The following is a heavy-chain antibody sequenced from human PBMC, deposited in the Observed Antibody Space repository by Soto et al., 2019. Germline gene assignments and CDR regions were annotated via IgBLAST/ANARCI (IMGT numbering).Heavy chain of an antibody. Sequence: XGCLRLSFAASGFTFSSYRMNWVRQAPGKGLEWVSYISSSSSTIYYADSVKGRFTISRDNAKNSLYLQMNSLRDEDTAVYYCARDFSRYYYDSSGSAGWGQGTLVTVPS. CDR3: ARDFSRYYYDSSGSAG. CDR2: ISSSSSTI. D-gene: IGHD3-22*01. CDR1: GFTFSSYR. V-gene: IGHV3-48*02. J-gene: IGHJ4*02.